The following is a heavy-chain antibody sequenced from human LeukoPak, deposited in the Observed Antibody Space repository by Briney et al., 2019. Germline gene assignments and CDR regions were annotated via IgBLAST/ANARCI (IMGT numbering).Heavy chain of an antibody. Sequence: PGGSLRLSCAASGFTFSSYAMSWVRQAPGKGLEWVSAISGSGGSTYYADSVKGRFTISRDNSKNTLYLQMNSLRAEDTAVYYCAKASITIFGVVISYYYYYMDVWGKGTTVTVSS. D-gene: IGHD3-3*01. V-gene: IGHV3-23*01. CDR3: AKASITIFGVVISYYYYYMDV. CDR2: ISGSGGST. CDR1: GFTFSSYA. J-gene: IGHJ6*03.